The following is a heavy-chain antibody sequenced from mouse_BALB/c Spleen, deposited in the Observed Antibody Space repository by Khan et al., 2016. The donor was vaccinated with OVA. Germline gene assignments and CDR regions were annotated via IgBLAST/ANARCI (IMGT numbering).Heavy chain of an antibody. V-gene: IGHV1S132*01. Sequence: QVQLQQPGAELVRPGASVKLSCKTSGYIFTSYWIHWIQQRSGQGLEWIAKIYPGTDNTYYNEKLKDKATLTADKSSSTAYMQLSSLKSEDSAVYFCAREEALYYFDYWGQGTTLTVSS. CDR3: AREEALYYFDY. CDR2: IYPGTDNT. J-gene: IGHJ2*01. CDR1: GYIFTSYW. D-gene: IGHD3-2*02.